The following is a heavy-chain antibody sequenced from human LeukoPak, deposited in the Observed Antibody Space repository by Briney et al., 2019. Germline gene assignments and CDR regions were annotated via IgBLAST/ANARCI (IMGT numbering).Heavy chain of an antibody. J-gene: IGHJ3*02. Sequence: GGSLRLSCAASGFTFSSYAMSWVRRAPGKGLEWVSAISGSGGSTYYADAVKGRFTISRDNSKNTLYLQMNSLRAEDTAGYYCAKDTYREMSSPDAFDIWGQGTMVTVSS. CDR3: AKDTYREMSSPDAFDI. CDR1: GFTFSSYA. D-gene: IGHD6-13*01. CDR2: ISGSGGST. V-gene: IGHV3-23*01.